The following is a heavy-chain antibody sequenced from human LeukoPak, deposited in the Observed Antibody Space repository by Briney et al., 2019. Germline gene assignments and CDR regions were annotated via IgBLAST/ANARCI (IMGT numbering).Heavy chain of an antibody. CDR1: GGSFSGYY. D-gene: IGHD1-26*01. CDR2: IYYSGST. CDR3: ARDNMAVGSYDTSSDYYYYGMDV. J-gene: IGHJ6*02. V-gene: IGHV4-59*01. Sequence: SETLSLTCAVYGGSFSGYYWSWIRQPPGKGLEWIGYIYYSGSTNYNPSLKSRVTISVDTSKNQFSLKLSSVTAADTAVYYCARDNMAVGSYDTSSDYYYYGMDVWGQGTTVTVSS.